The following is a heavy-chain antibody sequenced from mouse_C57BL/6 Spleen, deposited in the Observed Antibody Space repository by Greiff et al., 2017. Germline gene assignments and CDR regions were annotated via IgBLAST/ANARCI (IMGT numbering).Heavy chain of an antibody. D-gene: IGHD1-1*01. J-gene: IGHJ2*01. CDR2: INPNNGGT. V-gene: IGHV1-26*01. CDR1: GYTFTDYY. Sequence: VQLQQSGPELVKPGASVKISCKASGYTFTDYYMNWVKQSHGKSLEWIGDINPNNGGTSYNQKFKGKATLTVDKSSSTAYMELRSLTSEDSAVYYCARGDYYGSSYWGQGTTLTVSS. CDR3: ARGDYYGSSY.